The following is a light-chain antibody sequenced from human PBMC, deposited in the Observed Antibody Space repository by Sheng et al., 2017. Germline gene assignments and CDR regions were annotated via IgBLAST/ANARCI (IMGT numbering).Light chain of an antibody. CDR1: QSVGHN. CDR2: DAS. J-gene: IGKJ3*01. CDR3: QQANGFPIFS. Sequence: EIVLTQSPATLSLSPGERATLSCRASQSVGHNLAWYQQRPGQAPRLLVYDASTRATGIPARFSGSGSGTEFTLTISSLQSEDSATYYCQQANGFPIFSFGPGTTVDIK. V-gene: IGKV3-15*01.